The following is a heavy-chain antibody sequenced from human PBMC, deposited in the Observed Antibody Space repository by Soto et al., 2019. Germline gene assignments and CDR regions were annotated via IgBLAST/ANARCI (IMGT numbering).Heavy chain of an antibody. CDR2: IIPIFGTA. CDR1: GGTFSSYA. J-gene: IGHJ5*02. CDR3: ARVPHSTMVRGVTNNWFDP. D-gene: IGHD3-10*01. Sequence: SVKVSCKASGGTFSSYAISWVRQAPGQGLEWMGGIIPIFGTANYAQKFQGRVTITADESTSTAYMELSSLRSEDTAVYYCARVPHSTMVRGVTNNWFDPWGKGTLVTVSS. V-gene: IGHV1-69*13.